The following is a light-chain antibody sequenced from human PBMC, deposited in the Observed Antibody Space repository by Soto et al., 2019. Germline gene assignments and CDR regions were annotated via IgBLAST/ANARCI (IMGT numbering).Light chain of an antibody. V-gene: IGKV3-20*01. CDR3: QQYGSSPLT. J-gene: IGKJ4*01. Sequence: EIVLTQSPGTLSLSPGERATLYCRASQSVSSSFLAWYQQKPGQAPRLLIYGASSRATGIPDRFSGSGSGTGFTHTISRLEPEDVVVYYCQQYGSSPLTFGGGTKVEIK. CDR2: GAS. CDR1: QSVSSSF.